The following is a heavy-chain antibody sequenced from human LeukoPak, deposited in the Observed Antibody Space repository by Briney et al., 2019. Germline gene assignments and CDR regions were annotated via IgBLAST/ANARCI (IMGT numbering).Heavy chain of an antibody. CDR3: ARDKGNYDFVRRKNYYYMDV. CDR2: ISSSSSSYI. V-gene: IGHV3-21*01. J-gene: IGHJ6*03. CDR1: GFTFSSYS. D-gene: IGHD3/OR15-3a*01. Sequence: GGSLRLTCAASGFTFSSYSMNWVRQAPGKGLEWVSSISSSSSSYIYYVDSVKGRFTISRDNAKNSLYLQMNSLRAEDTAVYYCARDKGNYDFVRRKNYYYMDVWGKGTTVTITS.